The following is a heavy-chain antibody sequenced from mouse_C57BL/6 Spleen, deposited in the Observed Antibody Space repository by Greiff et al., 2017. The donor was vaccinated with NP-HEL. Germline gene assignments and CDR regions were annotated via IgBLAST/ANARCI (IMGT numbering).Heavy chain of an antibody. Sequence: QVQLQQSGAELARPGASVKLSCKASGYTFTSYGISWVKQRTGQGLEWIGEIYPRSGNTYYNEKFKGKATLTADKSSSTAYMELRSLTSEDSAVYFCARRTTMVTTTGYFDYWGQGTTLTVSS. J-gene: IGHJ2*01. D-gene: IGHD2-2*01. CDR2: IYPRSGNT. CDR1: GYTFTSYG. CDR3: ARRTTMVTTTGYFDY. V-gene: IGHV1-81*01.